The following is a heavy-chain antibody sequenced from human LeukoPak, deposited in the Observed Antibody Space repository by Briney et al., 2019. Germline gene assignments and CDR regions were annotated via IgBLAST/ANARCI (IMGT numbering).Heavy chain of an antibody. D-gene: IGHD6-19*01. CDR2: INPNSGGT. CDR3: ASVFSRSSGWYDSYYYMDV. CDR1: GGTFSSYA. Sequence: SSVKVSCKASGGTFSSYAISWVRQAPGQGLEWMGRINPNSGGTNYAQKFQGRVTMTRDTSISTAYMELSRLRSDDTAVYYCASVFSRSSGWYDSYYYMDVWGKGTTVTVSS. J-gene: IGHJ6*03. V-gene: IGHV1-2*06.